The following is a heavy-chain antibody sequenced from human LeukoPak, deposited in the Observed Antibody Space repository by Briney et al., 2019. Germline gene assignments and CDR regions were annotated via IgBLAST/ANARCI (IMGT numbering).Heavy chain of an antibody. D-gene: IGHD2-2*01. CDR3: ARGRTRLGYCSSTSCPSNNWFDP. J-gene: IGHJ5*02. CDR1: GGSFSGYY. V-gene: IGHV4-34*01. CDR2: INHSGST. Sequence: SETLSLTCAVYGGSFSGYYWSWIRHPPGTGLEWIGEINHSGSTNYNPSLKSRVTISVDTSKNQFSLKLSSVTAADTAVYYCARGRTRLGYCSSTSCPSNNWFDPWGQGTLVTVSS.